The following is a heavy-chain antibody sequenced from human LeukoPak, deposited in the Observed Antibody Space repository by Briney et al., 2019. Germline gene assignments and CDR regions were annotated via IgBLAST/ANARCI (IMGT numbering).Heavy chain of an antibody. J-gene: IGHJ4*02. CDR3: ARAGIGSSWEAQFDY. D-gene: IGHD6-13*01. Sequence: ASVKVSCKASGYTFTSYYKHWVRQAPGQGLEWMGIINPSGGSTSYAQKFQGRVTMTRDTSTSTVYMELSSLRSEDTAVYYCARAGIGSSWEAQFDYWGQGTLVTVSS. CDR1: GYTFTSYY. CDR2: INPSGGST. V-gene: IGHV1-46*01.